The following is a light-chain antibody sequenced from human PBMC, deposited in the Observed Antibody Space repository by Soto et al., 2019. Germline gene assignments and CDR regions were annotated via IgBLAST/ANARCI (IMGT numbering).Light chain of an antibody. CDR2: RNS. CDR1: SSNIGSNY. J-gene: IGLJ2*01. V-gene: IGLV1-47*01. Sequence: QAVVTQQPSASGTPGQRVTISCSGSSSNIGSNYVYWYQQLPGTVPQLLIYRNSERPSGVPDRFSGSKSGTSASLAISGLRSEDEADYYCAAWDDSLSGVVFGGGTKLTVL. CDR3: AAWDDSLSGVV.